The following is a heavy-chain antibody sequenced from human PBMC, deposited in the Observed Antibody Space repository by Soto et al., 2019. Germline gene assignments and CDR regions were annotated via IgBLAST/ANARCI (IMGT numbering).Heavy chain of an antibody. CDR2: IIPIFGTA. J-gene: IGHJ6*02. V-gene: IGHV1-69*13. Sequence: ASVKVSCKASGGTFSSYAISWVRQAPGQGLEWMGGIIPIFGTANYAQKFQGRVTITADESTSTAYMELSSLRSEDTAVYYCATATTYYYDSSGYYRDYYYGMDVWGQGTTVTVSS. CDR3: ATATTYYYDSSGYYRDYYYGMDV. CDR1: GGTFSSYA. D-gene: IGHD3-22*01.